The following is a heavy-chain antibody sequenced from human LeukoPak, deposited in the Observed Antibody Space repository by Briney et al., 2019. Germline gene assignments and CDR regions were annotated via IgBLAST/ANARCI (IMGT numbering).Heavy chain of an antibody. CDR2: IYYSGST. Sequence: PSETLSLTCTVSGGSISSGDYYWSWIRQPPGKGLEWIGYIYYSGSTYYNPSLKSRVTISVDTSKNQFSLKLSSVTAADTAVYYCARGMYSSGWYYYYGMDVWGQGTTVTVSS. CDR3: ARGMYSSGWYYYYGMDV. V-gene: IGHV4-30-4*01. J-gene: IGHJ6*02. CDR1: GGSISSGDYY. D-gene: IGHD6-19*01.